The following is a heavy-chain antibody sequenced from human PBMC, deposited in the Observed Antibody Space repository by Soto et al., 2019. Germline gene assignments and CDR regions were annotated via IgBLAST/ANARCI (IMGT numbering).Heavy chain of an antibody. CDR2: VFYTGFT. D-gene: IGHD5-12*01. Sequence: PSETLSLTCAVSGGSISGSYYYWGWLRQSPGKGPEWIGSVFYTGFTSYNPSLESRVSVSGDTSKNQFSLKVSSVSTADTAVYYCATPQKGYSWNYLDHWGQGALVTVSS. V-gene: IGHV4-39*01. CDR1: GGSISGSYYY. J-gene: IGHJ4*02. CDR3: ATPQKGYSWNYLDH.